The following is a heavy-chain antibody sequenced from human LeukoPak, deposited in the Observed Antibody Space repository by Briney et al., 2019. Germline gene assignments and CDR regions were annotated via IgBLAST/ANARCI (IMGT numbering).Heavy chain of an antibody. Sequence: PGGSRTLACPASGFTFSNFPMHWVRQPPGKGLEYLSSITSNGGSTYYANSVKGRFTISRDNSKNTLYLQMGSLRAEDMAVYYCARDRDSGWSFDYWGQGTLVTVSS. CDR3: ARDRDSGWSFDY. D-gene: IGHD6-19*01. J-gene: IGHJ4*02. V-gene: IGHV3-64*01. CDR1: GFTFSNFP. CDR2: ITSNGGST.